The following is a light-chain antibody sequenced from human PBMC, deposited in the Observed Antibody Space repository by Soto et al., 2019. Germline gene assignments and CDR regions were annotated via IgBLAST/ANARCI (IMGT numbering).Light chain of an antibody. V-gene: IGKV1-5*03. Sequence: DIPMTQSPSTLSGSVGDRVTIXXRASQTISSWLAGDQQKPGQAPKVXSYDASTLKRGGPSGFSGRGSETEFTLTISSLQPADFATYSCPHYTRDSEACGPGTNVEI. CDR3: PHYTRDSEA. CDR2: DAS. J-gene: IGKJ1*01. CDR1: QTISSW.